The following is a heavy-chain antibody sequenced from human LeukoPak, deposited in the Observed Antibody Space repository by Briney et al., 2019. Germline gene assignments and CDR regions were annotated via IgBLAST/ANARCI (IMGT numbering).Heavy chain of an antibody. V-gene: IGHV3-7*01. CDR3: ARAVDCSSTSCYGGDDY. J-gene: IGHJ4*02. CDR1: GFTFSSYW. CDR2: IKQDGSEK. Sequence: GGSLRLSCAACGFTFSSYWMSWVRQAPGKGLEWVANIKQDGSEKYYVDSVKGRFTISRDNAKNSLYLQMNSLRAEDTAVYYCARAVDCSSTSCYGGDDYWGQGTLVTVSS. D-gene: IGHD2-2*01.